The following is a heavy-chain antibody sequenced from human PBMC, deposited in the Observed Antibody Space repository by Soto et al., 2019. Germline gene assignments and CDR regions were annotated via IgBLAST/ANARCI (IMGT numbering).Heavy chain of an antibody. CDR1: GGSISSGGYY. D-gene: IGHD3-10*01. Sequence: SETLSLTCTVSGGSISSGGYYWSWIRQHPGKGLEWIGYIYYSGSTYYNPSLKSRVTISVDTSKNQFSLKPSSVTAADTAVYYCARRAPHDYYYGSGHHHWFDPWGQGTLVTVSS. J-gene: IGHJ5*02. CDR3: ARRAPHDYYYGSGHHHWFDP. V-gene: IGHV4-31*03. CDR2: IYYSGST.